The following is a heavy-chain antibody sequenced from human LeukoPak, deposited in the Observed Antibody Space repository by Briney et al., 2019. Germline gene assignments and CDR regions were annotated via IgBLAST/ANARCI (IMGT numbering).Heavy chain of an antibody. Sequence: PSETLSLTCTVSGGSISSSSYYWGWIRQPPGKGLEWIGSIYYSGSTYYNPSLKSRVTMSVDTSKNQFSLKLSSVTAADTAVYYCARDPSASAGINWFDPWGQGTLVTVSS. V-gene: IGHV4-39*07. J-gene: IGHJ5*02. CDR1: GGSISSSSYY. CDR2: IYYSGST. CDR3: ARDPSASAGINWFDP. D-gene: IGHD1-14*01.